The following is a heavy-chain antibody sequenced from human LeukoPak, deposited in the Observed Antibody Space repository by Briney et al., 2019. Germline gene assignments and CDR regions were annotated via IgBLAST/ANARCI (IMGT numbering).Heavy chain of an antibody. CDR2: IIPIFGTA. D-gene: IGHD2-15*01. J-gene: IGHJ4*02. V-gene: IGHV1-69*05. CDR3: AAQPGRYCSGGSCPLDY. Sequence: ASVTVSFKASGGTFSSYAISWVRQAPGQGLEWMGRIIPIFGTANYAQKFQGRVTITTEESTSTAYMELSSLRSEDTAVYYCAAQPGRYCSGGSCPLDYWGQGTLVTVSS. CDR1: GGTFSSYA.